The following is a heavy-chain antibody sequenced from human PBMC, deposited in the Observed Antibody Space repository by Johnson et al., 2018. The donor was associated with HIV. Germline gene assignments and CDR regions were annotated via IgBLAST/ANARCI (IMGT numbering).Heavy chain of an antibody. V-gene: IGHV3-13*01. J-gene: IGHJ3*02. CDR3: AKDASSGWAGAFDI. CDR1: GFTFSSYD. Sequence: EKLVESGGGLVQPGGSLRLSCAASGFTFSSYDMHWVRQATGKGLEWVSAIGTAGDTYYPGSVKGRFTISRENAKNSLYLQMNSLRAGDTAVYYCAKDASSGWAGAFDIWGQGTMVTVSS. CDR2: IGTAGDT. D-gene: IGHD6-19*01.